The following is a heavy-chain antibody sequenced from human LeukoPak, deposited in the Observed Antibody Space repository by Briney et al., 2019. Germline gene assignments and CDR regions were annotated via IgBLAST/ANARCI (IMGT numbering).Heavy chain of an antibody. J-gene: IGHJ4*02. CDR3: ARGRHSGSSSFDY. CDR1: GGTFSIYA. CDR2: IIPIFGTA. V-gene: IGHV1-69*05. D-gene: IGHD5-12*01. Sequence: ASVTVSCPASGGTFSIYAISWVRQAPGQGLEWMGGIIPIFGTANYAQKFQGRVTITTDEPTSTAYMELRSLRSEDTAVYYCARGRHSGSSSFDYWGQGTRVTGPS.